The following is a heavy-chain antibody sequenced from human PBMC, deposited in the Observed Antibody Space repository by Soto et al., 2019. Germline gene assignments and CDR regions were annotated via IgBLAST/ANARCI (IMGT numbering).Heavy chain of an antibody. J-gene: IGHJ5*02. CDR3: EREWLRLWDHRNWFDP. D-gene: IGHD5-12*01. CDR1: GGSLRGYS. V-gene: IGHV4-59*01. Sequence: SETLSLTCTVSGGSLRGYSWSWIRQSPGKGLGWIGYVYSGGGTNYSPSFMGRVTISVDTTDNQFTLKLNSVTAADTAVYYCEREWLRLWDHRNWFDPWGQGPLVTVSS. CDR2: VYSGGGT.